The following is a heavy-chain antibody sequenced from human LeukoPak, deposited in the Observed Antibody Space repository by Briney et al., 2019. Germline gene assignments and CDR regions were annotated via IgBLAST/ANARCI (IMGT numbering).Heavy chain of an antibody. CDR1: GGSFSGYY. CDR2: INHSGST. V-gene: IGHV4-34*01. J-gene: IGHJ4*02. Sequence: SETLSLTCAVYGGSFSGYYWSWIRQPPGKGLEWIGEINHSGSTNYNPSLKSRVTISVDTSKNQFSLKLSSVTAADTAVYYCARGPRLRVGASYWGQGTLVTVSS. D-gene: IGHD1-26*01. CDR3: ARGPRLRVGASY.